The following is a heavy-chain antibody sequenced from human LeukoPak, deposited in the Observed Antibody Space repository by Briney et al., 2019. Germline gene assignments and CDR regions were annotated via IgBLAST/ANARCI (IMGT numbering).Heavy chain of an antibody. V-gene: IGHV4-30-2*01. CDR2: IYHSGST. CDR3: ARHAYSSSWYRRWWFDP. J-gene: IGHJ5*02. Sequence: PSETLSLTCAVSGGSISSGGYSWSWIRQPPGKGLEWIGYIYHSGSTYYNPSLKSRVTISVDRSKNQFSLKLSSVTAADTAVYYCARHAYSSSWYRRWWFDPWGQGTLVTVSS. CDR1: GGSISSGGYS. D-gene: IGHD6-13*01.